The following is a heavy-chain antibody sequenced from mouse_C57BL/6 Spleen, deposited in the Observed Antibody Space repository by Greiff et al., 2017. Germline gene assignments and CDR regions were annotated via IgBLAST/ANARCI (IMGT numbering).Heavy chain of an antibody. CDR2: INPNNGGT. J-gene: IGHJ2*01. Sequence: EVKLQQSGPELVKPGASVKMSCKASGYTFTNYNMHWVKQSPGKSLEWIGYINPNNGGTSYNQKFKGKATLTVDKSSSTAYMELRSLTSEDSAVDYCARGYGYLSFDYWGQGTTLTVSS. CDR3: ARGYGYLSFDY. CDR1: GYTFTNYN. V-gene: IGHV1-22*01. D-gene: IGHD2-2*01.